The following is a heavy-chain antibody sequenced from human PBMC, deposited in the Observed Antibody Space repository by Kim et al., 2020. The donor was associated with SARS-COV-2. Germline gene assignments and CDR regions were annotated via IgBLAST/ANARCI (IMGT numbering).Heavy chain of an antibody. CDR3: ARFALISAGDY. J-gene: IGHJ4*02. Sequence: TNYADFVKGRFTISRDNAKNTLYLQMNSLTAEDTAVYYCARFALISAGDYWGQGTLVTVSS. D-gene: IGHD2-15*01. V-gene: IGHV3-74*01. CDR2: T.